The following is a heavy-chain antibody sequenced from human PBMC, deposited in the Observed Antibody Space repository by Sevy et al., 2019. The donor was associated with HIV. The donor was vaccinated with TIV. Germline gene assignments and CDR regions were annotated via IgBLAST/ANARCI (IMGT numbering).Heavy chain of an antibody. CDR3: ARGSGMVIGRFWYFDL. Sequence: SETLSLTCTVSNGSISNYYWTWIRQPPGKGLEWIGYIHYSVSTNYNPSLKSRVTISGDTSKSQFSLKLNSVTAADTALYYCARGSGMVIGRFWYFDLWGRGTLVTVSS. CDR1: NGSISNYY. D-gene: IGHD2-21*01. V-gene: IGHV4-59*01. J-gene: IGHJ2*01. CDR2: IHYSVST.